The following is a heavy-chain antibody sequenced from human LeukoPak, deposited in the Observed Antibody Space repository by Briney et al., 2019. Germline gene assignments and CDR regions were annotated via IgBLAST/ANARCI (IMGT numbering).Heavy chain of an antibody. CDR1: GGFISYYY. Sequence: PSETLSLTCTVSGGFISYYYWGWIRQPPGKGLEWIGYIYTGGNTKYNPSLNSRVTISVDTSKNQFSLKLTSVTAADTAVYYCAKHGPSYYYDYLVDVWGKGTTVIVSS. CDR2: IYTGGNT. J-gene: IGHJ6*03. CDR3: AKHGPSYYYDYLVDV. V-gene: IGHV4-4*09.